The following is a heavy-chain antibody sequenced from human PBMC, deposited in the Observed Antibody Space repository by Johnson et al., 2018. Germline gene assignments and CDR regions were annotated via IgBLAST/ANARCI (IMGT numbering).Heavy chain of an antibody. CDR1: GYTFTSYG. CDR2: IRASNGNT. CDR3: ARDRPRGTMIVVIPFDI. Sequence: VQLVESGFEVKKPGASVKVSCKASGYTFTSYGISWLRQAPGQGLEWMGWIRASNGNTNYAQKFQGRVTLTTDTSTGQVYMELRSLGSDDTAIYYCARDRPRGTMIVVIPFDIWGEGTMVTVSS. V-gene: IGHV1-18*01. J-gene: IGHJ3*02. D-gene: IGHD3-22*01.